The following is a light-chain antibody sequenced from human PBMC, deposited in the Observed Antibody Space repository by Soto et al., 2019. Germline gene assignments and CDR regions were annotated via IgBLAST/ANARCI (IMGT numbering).Light chain of an antibody. CDR3: QQTFRFPLT. J-gene: IGKJ1*01. V-gene: IGKV1-39*01. CDR2: TAS. CDR1: QGISDY. Sequence: DIQMTQSPSSLSASVGDRVTISCRASQGISDYLSWFQQKPGEAPKLLINTASTLQSGVPIRFRGAGLRKTFSLNLRGPQPEGSANLDFQQTFRFPLTVGQGT.